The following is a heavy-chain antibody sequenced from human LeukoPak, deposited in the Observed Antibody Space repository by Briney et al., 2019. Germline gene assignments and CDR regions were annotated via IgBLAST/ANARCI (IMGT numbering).Heavy chain of an antibody. CDR1: GFTFSSFG. V-gene: IGHV3-30*18. CDR2: ISYDGSKE. Sequence: GGSLRLSCAASGFTFSSFGMHWVRQAPGKGLEWLAVISYDGSKEYYADSVKGRFTISRDNSKNTVYLQMSSLRVEETAVYCCAKEFNRGLPDYWGQGTLVTVPS. CDR3: AKEFNRGLPDY. J-gene: IGHJ4*02. D-gene: IGHD2-21*01.